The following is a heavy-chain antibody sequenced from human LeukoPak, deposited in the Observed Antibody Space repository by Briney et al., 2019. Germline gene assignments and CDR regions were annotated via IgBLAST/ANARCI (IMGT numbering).Heavy chain of an antibody. J-gene: IGHJ2*01. V-gene: IGHV4-34*01. CDR3: ARHVPSAPRTVVVTSDWYFDL. CDR2: INHSGST. CDR1: GGSFSGYY. D-gene: IGHD2-21*02. Sequence: SETLSLTCAVSGGSFSGYYWSWIRQPPGKGLEWIGEINHSGSTNYNPSLKSRVTISVDTSKNQFSLKLTSVTAADTAIYYCARHVPSAPRTVVVTSDWYFDLWGRGTLVTVSS.